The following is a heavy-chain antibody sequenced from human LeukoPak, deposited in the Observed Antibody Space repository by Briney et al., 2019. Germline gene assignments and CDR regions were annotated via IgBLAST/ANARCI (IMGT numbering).Heavy chain of an antibody. CDR2: NYYSGST. V-gene: IGHV4-39*07. CDR3: ARGRDPNWNYFEWFDP. J-gene: IGHJ5*02. CDR1: GGSISSISSNNYH. Sequence: PSETLSLTCIVSGGSISSISSNNYHWGWIRQPPGKGLEWIGSNYYSGSTCYNPSLKSRVTISVDTSKNQFSLKLSSVTAADTAVYYCARGRDPNWNYFEWFDPWGQGTLVTVSS. D-gene: IGHD1-7*01.